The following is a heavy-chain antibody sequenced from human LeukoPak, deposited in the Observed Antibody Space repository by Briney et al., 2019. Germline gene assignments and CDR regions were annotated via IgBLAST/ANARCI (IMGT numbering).Heavy chain of an antibody. CDR3: AMTLSEYSSSPAI. Sequence: PSETLSLTRAVSGGSISSRNWWSWVRQPPGKGLEWIGEIYHSGSTNYNPSLQSRVSISVDKSKNQFSLKLISVTATDTAMYYCAMTLSEYSSSPAIWGQGTLVTVSS. CDR1: GGSISSRNW. J-gene: IGHJ4*02. V-gene: IGHV4-4*02. D-gene: IGHD6-13*01. CDR2: IYHSGST.